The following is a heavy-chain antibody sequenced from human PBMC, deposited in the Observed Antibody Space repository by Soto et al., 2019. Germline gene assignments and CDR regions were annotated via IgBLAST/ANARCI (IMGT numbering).Heavy chain of an antibody. CDR2: IDPSDSYT. J-gene: IGHJ6*02. Sequence: GESLKISCKGSGYSFTSYWISWVRQMPGKGLEWMGRIDPSDSYTNYSPSFQGHVTISADKSISTAYLQWSSLKASDTAMYYCARGDCTNGVRYRGYYYYGMDVWGQGTTVTVSS. CDR1: GYSFTSYW. V-gene: IGHV5-10-1*01. D-gene: IGHD2-8*01. CDR3: ARGDCTNGVRYRGYYYYGMDV.